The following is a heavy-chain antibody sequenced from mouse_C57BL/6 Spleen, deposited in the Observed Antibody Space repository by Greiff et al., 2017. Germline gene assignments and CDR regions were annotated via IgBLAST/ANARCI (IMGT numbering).Heavy chain of an antibody. J-gene: IGHJ2*01. V-gene: IGHV1-81*01. CDR3: ARSGDGSSYGYYFDY. D-gene: IGHD1-1*01. CDR1: GYTFTSYG. Sequence: VQLQQSGAELARPGASVKLSCKASGYTFTSYGISWVKQRTGQGLEWIGEIYPRSGNTYYNEKFKGKATLTADKSSSTAYMELRSLTSEDSAVYFGARSGDGSSYGYYFDYWGQGTTLTVSS. CDR2: IYPRSGNT.